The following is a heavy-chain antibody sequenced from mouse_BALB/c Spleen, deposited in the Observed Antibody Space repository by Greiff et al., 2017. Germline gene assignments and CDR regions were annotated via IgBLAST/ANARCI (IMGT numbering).Heavy chain of an antibody. CDR3: ASSYVVYSGAY. V-gene: IGHV3-2*02. Sequence: EVHLVESGPGLVKPSQSLSLTCTVTGYSITSDYAWNWIRQFPGNKLEWMGYISYSGSTSYNPSLKSRISITRDTSKNQFFLQLNSVTTEDTATYYCASSYVVYSGAYWGQGTLVPVSA. CDR1: GYSITSDYA. J-gene: IGHJ3*01. CDR2: ISYSGST. D-gene: IGHD2-3*01.